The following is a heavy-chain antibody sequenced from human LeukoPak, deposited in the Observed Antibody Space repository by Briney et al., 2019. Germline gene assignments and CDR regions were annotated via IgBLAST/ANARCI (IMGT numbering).Heavy chain of an antibody. CDR2: IKYDGSEK. Sequence: PGGSLRLSCAASGFTFSSYWMSWVRQAPGKGLEWVANIKYDGSEKYYVDSVKGRFTISRDNAKNSLYLLMNSLRAEDTAVYYCARASWERWLLFDYWGQGTLVTVSS. V-gene: IGHV3-7*01. J-gene: IGHJ4*02. D-gene: IGHD5-24*01. CDR3: ARASWERWLLFDY. CDR1: GFTFSSYW.